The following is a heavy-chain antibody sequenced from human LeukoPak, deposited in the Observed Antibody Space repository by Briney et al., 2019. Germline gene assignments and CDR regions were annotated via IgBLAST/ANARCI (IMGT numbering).Heavy chain of an antibody. CDR2: IYTSGST. J-gene: IGHJ4*02. V-gene: IGHV4-4*07. Sequence: SETLSLSCTVSGGSISSYYWSWIRQPAGKGLEWIGRIYTSGSTNYNPSLKSRVTMSVDTSKNQFSLKLTSVTGADTAIYYCARVGEWNDLVYWGQGTLVTVSS. CDR1: GGSISSYY. D-gene: IGHD1-1*01. CDR3: ARVGEWNDLVY.